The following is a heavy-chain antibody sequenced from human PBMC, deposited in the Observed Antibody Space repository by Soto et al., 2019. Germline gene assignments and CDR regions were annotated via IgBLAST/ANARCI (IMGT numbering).Heavy chain of an antibody. J-gene: IGHJ4*02. V-gene: IGHV1-69*13. D-gene: IGHD3-22*01. CDR3: ARDSSGPRTLYYFDY. CDR2: IIPIFGTA. Sequence: SVKVSCKASGGTFSSYAISWVRQAPGQGLEWMGGIIPIFGTANYAQKFQGRVTITADESTSTAYMELSSLRSEDTAVYYCARDSSGPRTLYYFDYWGQGTLVTVSS. CDR1: GGTFSSYA.